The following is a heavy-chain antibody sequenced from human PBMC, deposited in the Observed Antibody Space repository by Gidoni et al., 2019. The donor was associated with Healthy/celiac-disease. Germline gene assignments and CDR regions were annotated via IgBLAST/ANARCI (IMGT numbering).Heavy chain of an antibody. J-gene: IGHJ6*02. V-gene: IGHV1-18*01. Sequence: QVQLVQSGAEVKKPGASVKVSCKASGYPFTSNVISWGRRAPGQGLEWMGWISAYNGNTNYAQKLQGRVTMTTDTATSTAYMELRSLRSDDTAVYYCARDQAWRSEMTPGDGMDVWGQGTTVTVSS. CDR2: ISAYNGNT. D-gene: IGHD2-15*01. CDR1: GYPFTSNV. CDR3: ARDQAWRSEMTPGDGMDV.